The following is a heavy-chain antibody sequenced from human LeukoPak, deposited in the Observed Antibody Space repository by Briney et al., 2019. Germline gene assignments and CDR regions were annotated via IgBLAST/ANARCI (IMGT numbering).Heavy chain of an antibody. J-gene: IGHJ4*02. CDR2: IYYSGST. CDR3: ASGRYYYGSASFVY. D-gene: IGHD3-10*01. CDR1: GGSVSSYY. V-gene: IGHV4-59*02. Sequence: SETLSLTCTVSGGSVSSYYWSWIRQPPGKGLEWIGYIYYSGSTNYNPSLKSRVTISVDTSKNQFSLKLSSVTAADTAVYYCASGRYYYGSASFVYWGQGTLVTVSS.